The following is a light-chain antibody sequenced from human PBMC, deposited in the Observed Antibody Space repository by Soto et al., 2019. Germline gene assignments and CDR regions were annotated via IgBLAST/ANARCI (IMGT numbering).Light chain of an antibody. Sequence: VVMTQSPATLSVSPGESATLSCRASQSVGRNLAWYQQQPGQAPRLLLYGASFRATNVTDRFSGRGSGTEFTLPISGLQSDDFAVYYCQQYDKWSPLTFGEGTKVEIK. CDR1: QSVGRN. CDR3: QQYDKWSPLT. V-gene: IGKV3D-15*01. CDR2: GAS. J-gene: IGKJ4*01.